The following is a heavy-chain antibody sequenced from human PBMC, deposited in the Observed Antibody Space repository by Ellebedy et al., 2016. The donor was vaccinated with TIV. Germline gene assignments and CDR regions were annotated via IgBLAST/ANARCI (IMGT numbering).Heavy chain of an antibody. CDR2: IKSDGSST. J-gene: IGHJ4*02. CDR3: VRESHTAFDY. V-gene: IGHV3-74*01. Sequence: PGGSLRLSCAASGFAFSGYWMNWVRQAPGKGLVWVSCIKSDGSSTSYADSVKGRFTISRDNAKNTQYLQMNSLRAEDTAVYYCVRESHTAFDYWGQGTLVPVSS. CDR1: GFAFSGYW.